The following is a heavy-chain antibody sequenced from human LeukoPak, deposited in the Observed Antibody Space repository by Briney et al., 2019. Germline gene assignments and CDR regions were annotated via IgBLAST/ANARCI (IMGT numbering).Heavy chain of an antibody. Sequence: GASVKVSCKASGYTFTSYGISWVRQAPGQGLEWMGWISAYNGNTNYAQKLQGRVTMTTDTSTSTAYMELRSLRSDDTAVYYCARALMVAATNYYYYYGMDVWGQGTTVTVSS. D-gene: IGHD2-15*01. CDR2: ISAYNGNT. CDR3: ARALMVAATNYYYYYGMDV. J-gene: IGHJ6*02. CDR1: GYTFTSYG. V-gene: IGHV1-18*01.